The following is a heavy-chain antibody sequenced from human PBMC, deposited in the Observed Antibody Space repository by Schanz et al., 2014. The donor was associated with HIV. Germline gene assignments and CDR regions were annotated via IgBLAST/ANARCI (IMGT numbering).Heavy chain of an antibody. Sequence: QEQLVESGGGVVQPGRSLRLSCVASGFNFNSYGMHWVRQAPGKGLEXXXXXPNHKPKKPTPAPVKGRFTISRDNSKNTLYLQMKSLRREDTAVYFCAKDRNSYDPKYIGKGNYYYYYGMDAWGQGTTVTIS. D-gene: IGHD3-22*01. CDR1: GFNFNSYG. CDR3: AKDRNSYDPKYIGKGNYYYYYGMDA. J-gene: IGHJ6*02. CDR2: XPNHKPKK. V-gene: IGHV3-30*18.